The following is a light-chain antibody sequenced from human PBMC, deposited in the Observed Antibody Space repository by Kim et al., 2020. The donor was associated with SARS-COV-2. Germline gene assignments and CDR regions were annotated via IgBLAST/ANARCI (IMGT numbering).Light chain of an antibody. V-gene: IGKV1-16*02. CDR3: QQYNSYPYI. CDR1: QDISNY. J-gene: IGKJ2*01. CDR2: AAS. Sequence: DIQMPQSPSSLSASVGDRVTITCRASQDISNYLAWFQQKPGKAPKSLIYAASTVQSGVPSKFSGSGSGTDFTLTSSSLQTEDFATYYCQQYNSYPYIFGHGSKLEI.